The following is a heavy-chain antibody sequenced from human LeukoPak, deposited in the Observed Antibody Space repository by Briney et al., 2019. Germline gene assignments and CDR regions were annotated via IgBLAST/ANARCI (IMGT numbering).Heavy chain of an antibody. J-gene: IGHJ3*02. Sequence: HPGGSLRLSCAASGFTFSGSVMHWVRQAAGKGREWVGRIRSKRNNYATAYAASVKGRFTISRDDSKNTVYLHVDSLKTEDTALYYCSRLEDSSPIEVALDIWGQGTVVTVSS. D-gene: IGHD6-13*01. CDR3: SRLEDSSPIEVALDI. CDR1: GFTFSGSV. V-gene: IGHV3-73*01. CDR2: IRSKRNNYAT.